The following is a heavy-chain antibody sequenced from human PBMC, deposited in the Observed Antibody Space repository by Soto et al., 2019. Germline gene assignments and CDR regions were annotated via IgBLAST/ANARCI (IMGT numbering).Heavy chain of an antibody. J-gene: IGHJ4*02. D-gene: IGHD5-18*01. CDR3: ATGGRGYSSAPRFYFEY. CDR2: ILPIFDTT. Sequence: QVQLVQSGAEVKKPGSSVKVSCQASGGIFSSNAISWVRQAPGQGLEWMGGILPIFDTTHYAQKFQGRVTITADESTSTAYMGVGSLKTEDPALYYCATGGRGYSSAPRFYFEYWGQGTLVTVSS. V-gene: IGHV1-69*01. CDR1: GGIFSSNA.